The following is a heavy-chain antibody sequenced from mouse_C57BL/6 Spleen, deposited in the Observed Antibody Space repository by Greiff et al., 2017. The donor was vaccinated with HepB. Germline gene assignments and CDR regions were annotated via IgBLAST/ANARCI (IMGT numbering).Heavy chain of an antibody. D-gene: IGHD1-1*01. CDR2: IYPRDGST. Sequence: QVQLQQSGPELVKPGASVKLSCKASGYTFTSYDINWVKQRPGQGLEWIGWIYPRDGSTKYNEKFKGKATLTVATSSSTAYMELHSLTSEDSAVYFCARSLDYYGSSESMDYWGQGTSVTVSS. J-gene: IGHJ4*01. CDR1: GYTFTSYD. V-gene: IGHV1-85*01. CDR3: ARSLDYYGSSESMDY.